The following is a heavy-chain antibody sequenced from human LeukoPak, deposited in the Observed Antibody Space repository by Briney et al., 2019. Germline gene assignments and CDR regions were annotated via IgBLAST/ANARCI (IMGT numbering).Heavy chain of an antibody. D-gene: IGHD2-8*01. CDR1: GGTSSSYT. J-gene: IGHJ3*02. Sequence: SVKVSCKASGGTSSSYTISWVRQAPGQGLVWMGRIIPIDGVENYAQKFQGRVTITADKLTSTAYMELSSLRSEDTAVYYCARALDCTNGVCFGDDAFDIWGQGTMVTVSS. CDR3: ARALDCTNGVCFGDDAFDI. CDR2: IIPIDGVE. V-gene: IGHV1-69*02.